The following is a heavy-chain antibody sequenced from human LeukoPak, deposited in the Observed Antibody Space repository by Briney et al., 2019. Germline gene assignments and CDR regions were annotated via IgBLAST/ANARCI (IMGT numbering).Heavy chain of an antibody. D-gene: IGHD6-19*01. CDR2: ISSSSSYI. V-gene: IGHV3-21*01. CDR1: GFTFSSYA. Sequence: GGSLRLSCAASGFTFSSYAMHWVRQAPGKGLEWVSSISSSSSYIYYADSVKGRFTISRDNAKNSLYLQMNSLRAEDTAVYYCARDLAVAGNYWGQGTLVTVSS. CDR3: ARDLAVAGNY. J-gene: IGHJ4*02.